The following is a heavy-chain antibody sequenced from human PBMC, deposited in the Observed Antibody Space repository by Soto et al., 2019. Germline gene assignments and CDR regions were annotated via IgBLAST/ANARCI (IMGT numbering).Heavy chain of an antibody. Sequence: SETLSLTCAVSGGSISSSNWWSWVRQPPGKGLEWIGEIYHSGSTNYNPSLKSRVTISVDKSKNQFSLKLSSVTAADTAVYYCASGSRGIVVDLSLPFDYWGQGTLVTVSS. CDR2: IYHSGST. CDR3: ASGSRGIVVDLSLPFDY. J-gene: IGHJ4*02. V-gene: IGHV4-4*02. D-gene: IGHD3-22*01. CDR1: GGSISSSNW.